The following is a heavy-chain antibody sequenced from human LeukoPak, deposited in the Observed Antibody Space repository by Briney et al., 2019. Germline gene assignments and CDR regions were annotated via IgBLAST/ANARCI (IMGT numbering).Heavy chain of an antibody. CDR3: AGRSYSDDY. CDR2: ISSSSSTI. CDR1: GFTFSTYA. D-gene: IGHD1-26*01. Sequence: PGGSLRLSCAASGFTFSTYAMNWVRQAPGKGLEWISYISSSSSTIYYADSVKGRFTISRDNAKNSLFLQMNSLRAEDTAVYYCAGRSYSDDYWGQGTLVTVSP. J-gene: IGHJ4*02. V-gene: IGHV3-48*04.